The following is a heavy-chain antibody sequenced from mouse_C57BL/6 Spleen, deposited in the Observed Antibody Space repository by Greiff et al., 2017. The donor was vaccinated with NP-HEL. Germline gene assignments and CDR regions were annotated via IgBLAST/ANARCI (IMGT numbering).Heavy chain of an antibody. J-gene: IGHJ4*01. CDR2: ISSGSSTI. CDR3: ARQWRLYAMDY. V-gene: IGHV5-17*01. Sequence: EVKLVESWGGLVKPGGSLKLSCAASGFTFSDYGMHWVRQAPEKGLEWVAYISSGSSTIYYADTVKGRFTISRDNAKNTLFLQMTSLRSEDTAMYYCARQWRLYAMDYWGQGTSVTVSS. CDR1: GFTFSDYG. D-gene: IGHD1-2*01.